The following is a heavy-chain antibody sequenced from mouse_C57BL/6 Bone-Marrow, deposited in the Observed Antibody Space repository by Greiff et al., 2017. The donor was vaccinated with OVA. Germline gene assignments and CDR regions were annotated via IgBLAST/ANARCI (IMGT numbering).Heavy chain of an antibody. V-gene: IGHV14-1*01. J-gene: IGHJ1*03. CDR2: IDPEDGDT. Sequence: VQLQQSGAELVRPGASVKLSCTASGFNIKDYYMHWVKQRPEQGLEWIGRIDPEDGDTEYAPKFQGKATMTADTSSNTAYLQLSSLTSEDTAVYYCTTEVVAPYWYFDGWGTGTTVTVSS. CDR3: TTEVVAPYWYFDG. CDR1: GFNIKDYY. D-gene: IGHD1-1*01.